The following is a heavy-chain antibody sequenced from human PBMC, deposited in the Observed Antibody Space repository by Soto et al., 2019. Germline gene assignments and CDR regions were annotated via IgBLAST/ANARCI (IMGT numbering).Heavy chain of an antibody. J-gene: IGHJ6*02. CDR1: GFTFGDYA. CDR3: TRDSELGYDSSGYYYYGMDV. Sequence: PGGSLRLSCTASGFTFGDYAISWVRQAPGKGLEWVGFIRSKAYGGTTEYAASVKGRFTISRDDSKSIAYLQMNSLKTEDTAVYYCTRDSELGYDSSGYYYYGMDVWGQGTTVTVSS. D-gene: IGHD3-22*01. V-gene: IGHV3-49*04. CDR2: IRSKAYGGTT.